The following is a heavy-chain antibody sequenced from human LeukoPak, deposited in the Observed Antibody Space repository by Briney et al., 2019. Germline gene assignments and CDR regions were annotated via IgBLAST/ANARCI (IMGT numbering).Heavy chain of an antibody. J-gene: IGHJ5*02. CDR2: INHSGST. CDR3: ARDLVVPAAYWFDP. V-gene: IGHV4-34*01. CDR1: GGSFSGYY. D-gene: IGHD2-2*01. Sequence: SETLSLTCAVYGGSFSGYYWSWIRQPPGKGLEWIGEINHSGSTNYNPSLKSRVTISVDTSKNQFSLKLSSVTAAGTAVYYCARDLVVPAAYWFDPWGQGTLVTVSS.